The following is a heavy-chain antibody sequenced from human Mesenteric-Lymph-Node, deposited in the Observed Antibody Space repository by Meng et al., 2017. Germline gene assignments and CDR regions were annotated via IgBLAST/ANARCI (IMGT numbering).Heavy chain of an antibody. V-gene: IGHV4-61*01. CDR1: GASVSTSYY. D-gene: IGHD6-19*01. CDR3: ARMIGSGPFDY. Sequence: HVQLQESGPGLVRPSETLALICTVSGASVSTSYYWSWIRQYPGKRLELIGYIYYTGRTDYNPSLKSRVTISVDTSKNQFSLRLNSVTAADTAVYYCARMIGSGPFDYWGQGTLVTVSS. CDR2: IYYTGRT. J-gene: IGHJ4*02.